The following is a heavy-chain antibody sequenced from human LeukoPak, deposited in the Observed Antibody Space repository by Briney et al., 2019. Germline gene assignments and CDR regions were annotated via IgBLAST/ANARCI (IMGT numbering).Heavy chain of an antibody. V-gene: IGHV3-49*04. Sequence: GGSLRLSCAASGFSFGDYAMSWVRRAPGKGLEWVGFIRSKAYGGTTEYAASVKGRFTISRDDSKSIAYLQMSGLKTEDTALYYCTRASYAGSYYTYYFDYWGQGTLVAVSS. CDR1: GFSFGDYA. CDR3: TRASYAGSYYTYYFDY. D-gene: IGHD1-26*01. CDR2: IRSKAYGGTT. J-gene: IGHJ4*02.